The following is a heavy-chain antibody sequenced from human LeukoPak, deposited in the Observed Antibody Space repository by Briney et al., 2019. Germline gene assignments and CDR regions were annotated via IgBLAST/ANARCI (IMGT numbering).Heavy chain of an antibody. D-gene: IGHD6-19*01. V-gene: IGHV4-34*01. Sequence: SETLSLTCAVYGGSFSGYYWSWIRQPPGKGLEWIGEINHSGSTNYNPSLKSRVTISADTSKNQFSLKLSSVTAADTAVYYCASGYSSGWQFDYWGQGTLVTVSS. CDR1: GGSFSGYY. J-gene: IGHJ4*02. CDR3: ASGYSSGWQFDY. CDR2: INHSGST.